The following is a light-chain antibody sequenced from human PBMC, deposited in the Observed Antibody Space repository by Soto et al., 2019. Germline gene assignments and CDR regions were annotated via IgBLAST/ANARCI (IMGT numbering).Light chain of an antibody. J-gene: IGKJ5*01. CDR3: QQSSSSPIT. V-gene: IGKV3-20*01. Sequence: EIVLTQSPGTLSLSPGERATLSCRASQSVTSSYLAWCQQKPGQAPRLLMYEASSRATGIPDRFSGSGSGTDFTLTISRLEAEDFAVYYCQQSSSSPITFGQGTRLEIK. CDR2: EAS. CDR1: QSVTSSY.